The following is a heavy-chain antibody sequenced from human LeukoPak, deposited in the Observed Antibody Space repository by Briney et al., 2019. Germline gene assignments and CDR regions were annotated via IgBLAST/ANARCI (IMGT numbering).Heavy chain of an antibody. CDR2: INSDGSST. D-gene: IGHD3-22*01. V-gene: IGHV3-74*01. CDR1: GFTFSTYW. Sequence: GGSLRLSCAASGFTFSTYWMHWVRQAPGKGRGWVARINSDGSSTNYGDSVKGRFTISRDNAKNTLYLQMNSLRAEDTAVYYCVRDMGYYDKVWGQGTLVTVSS. J-gene: IGHJ4*02. CDR3: VRDMGYYDKV.